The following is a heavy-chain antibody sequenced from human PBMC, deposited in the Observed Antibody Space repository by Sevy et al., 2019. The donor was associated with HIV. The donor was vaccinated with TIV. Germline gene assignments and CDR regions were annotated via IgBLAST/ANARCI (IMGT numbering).Heavy chain of an antibody. D-gene: IGHD2-21*02. V-gene: IGHV3-30-3*01. CDR3: EKVAVEYCTDDCYHRFDY. J-gene: IGHJ4*02. Sequence: GGSLRLSCAASGFTFTLYAIHWVRQAPGKGLEWVALISYTGTNKYYADSVKGRFTISRDDSKNTAYLQMNNLKTDDTAEYYLEKVAVEYCTDDCYHRFDYWGQGTQVTVSS. CDR1: GFTFTLYA. CDR2: ISYTGTNK.